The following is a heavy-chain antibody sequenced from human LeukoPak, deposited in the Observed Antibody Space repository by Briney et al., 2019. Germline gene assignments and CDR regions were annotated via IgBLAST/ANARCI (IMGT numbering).Heavy chain of an antibody. CDR2: ISAFNGNT. CDR3: ARDGFPGRPSYYDFWSGYYTAIDY. V-gene: IGHV1-18*01. J-gene: IGHJ4*02. Sequence: GASVKVSCKASGYTFTSYGISWVRQAPGQGLEWMGWISAFNGNTNYAQKLQGRVTMTTDTSTSTAYMELRSLRSDDTAVYYCARDGFPGRPSYYDFWSGYYTAIDYWGQGTLVTVSS. CDR1: GYTFTSYG. D-gene: IGHD3-3*01.